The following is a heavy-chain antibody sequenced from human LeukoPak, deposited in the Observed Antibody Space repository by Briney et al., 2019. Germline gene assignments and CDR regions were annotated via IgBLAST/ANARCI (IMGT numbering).Heavy chain of an antibody. D-gene: IGHD3-9*01. CDR2: IIPIFGTA. V-gene: IGHV1-69*01. CDR1: GGTFSSYA. J-gene: IGHJ4*02. Sequence: GSSVKVSCKASGGTFSSYAISWVRQAPGQGLERMGGIIPIFGTANYAQQFQGRVTITADESTSTAYMELSSLRSEDTAVYYCARSHISTGYYRCGFDYWGQGTLVIVSS. CDR3: ARSHISTGYYRCGFDY.